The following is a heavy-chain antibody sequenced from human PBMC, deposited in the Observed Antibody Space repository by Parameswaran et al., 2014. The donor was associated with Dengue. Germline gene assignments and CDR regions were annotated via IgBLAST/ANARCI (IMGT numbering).Heavy chain of an antibody. J-gene: IGHJ4*02. V-gene: IGHV2-5*01. CDR3: AHGFYDILTGSMEPNFDY. CDR2: IYWNDDK. D-gene: IGHD3-9*01. Sequence: PGKALEWLALIYWNDDKRYSPSLKSRLTITKDTSKNQVVLTMTNMDPVDTATYYCAHGFYDILTGSMEPNFDYWGQGTLVTVSS.